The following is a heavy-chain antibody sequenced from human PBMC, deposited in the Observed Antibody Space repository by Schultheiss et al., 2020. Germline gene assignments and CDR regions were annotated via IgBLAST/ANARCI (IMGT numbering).Heavy chain of an antibody. CDR2: MNPTSGNT. J-gene: IGHJ4*02. D-gene: IGHD1-26*01. Sequence: ASVKVSCKASGYTFSTYDINWVRQATGQGLEWMGWMNPTSGNTGYAQKFQGRVTMTRNTSISTAYMELSSLRSEDTAVYYCARQMVGATLFDYWGQGTLVTVSS. CDR1: GYTFSTYD. CDR3: ARQMVGATLFDY. V-gene: IGHV1-8*01.